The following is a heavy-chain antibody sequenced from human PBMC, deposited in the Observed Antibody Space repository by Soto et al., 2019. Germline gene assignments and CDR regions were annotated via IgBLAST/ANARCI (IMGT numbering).Heavy chain of an antibody. CDR1: GYSFTSYW. CDR2: IYPGDSDT. Sequence: GESLKISCKGSGYSFTSYWIGWVRQMPGKGLEWMGIIYPGDSDTRYSPSFQGQVTISADKSISTAYLQWSSLKASDTAMYYCARLTYSSSPSYGYGMDVWGQGTTVTVSS. J-gene: IGHJ6*02. D-gene: IGHD6-6*01. CDR3: ARLTYSSSPSYGYGMDV. V-gene: IGHV5-51*01.